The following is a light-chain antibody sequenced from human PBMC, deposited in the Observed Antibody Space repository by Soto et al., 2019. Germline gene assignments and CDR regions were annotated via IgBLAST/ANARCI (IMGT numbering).Light chain of an antibody. V-gene: IGKV3-11*01. CDR1: QSVSSY. CDR3: QQRSNWPPAIT. J-gene: IGKJ5*01. Sequence: EIGMAQSPATLAFSPGGKATLPCRASQSVSSYLAWYQQKPGQAPRLLIYAASRRAAGIPARFSGSGSGTDFTLTISSLEPEDFAVYYCQQRSNWPPAITFGQGTRLEIK. CDR2: AAS.